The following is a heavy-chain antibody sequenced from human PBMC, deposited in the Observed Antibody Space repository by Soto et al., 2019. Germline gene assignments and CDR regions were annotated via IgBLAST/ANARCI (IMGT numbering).Heavy chain of an antibody. CDR1: GGSISSYY. V-gene: IGHV4-59*01. Sequence: SETLSLTCTVSGGSISSYYWSWIRQPPGKGLEWIGYIYYSGSTNYNPSLKSRVTISVDTSKNQFSLKLSSVTAADTAVYYCAREIGSGYDYYNWFDPWGQGTLVTVSS. J-gene: IGHJ5*02. CDR2: IYYSGST. D-gene: IGHD5-12*01. CDR3: AREIGSGYDYYNWFDP.